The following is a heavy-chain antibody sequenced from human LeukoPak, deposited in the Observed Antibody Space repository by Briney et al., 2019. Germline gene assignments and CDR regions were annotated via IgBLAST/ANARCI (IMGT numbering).Heavy chain of an antibody. Sequence: PGGSLRLSCAASGFTFSSYSMNWVRQAPGKGLEWVSYISSSSSTIYYADSVKGRFTISRDNAKNSLYLQMNSLRAEDTAVYYCARDPFHPYYDFWSGYQGYFDCWGQGTLDTVSS. CDR2: ISSSSSTI. CDR3: ARDPFHPYYDFWSGYQGYFDC. CDR1: GFTFSSYS. V-gene: IGHV3-48*01. D-gene: IGHD3-3*01. J-gene: IGHJ4*02.